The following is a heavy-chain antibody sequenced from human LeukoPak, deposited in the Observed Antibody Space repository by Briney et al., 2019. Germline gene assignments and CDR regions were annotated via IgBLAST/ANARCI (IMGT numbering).Heavy chain of an antibody. CDR1: GYTFTSYG. J-gene: IGHJ6*04. Sequence: ASVKVSCKASGYTFTSYGISWERQAPGQGLEWMGWISAYNGNTNYAQKLQGRVTMTTDTSTSTAYMELRSLRSDDTAVYYCARDWYCSGGSCESRYYYGMDVWGKGTTVTVFS. D-gene: IGHD2-15*01. CDR2: ISAYNGNT. V-gene: IGHV1-18*04. CDR3: ARDWYCSGGSCESRYYYGMDV.